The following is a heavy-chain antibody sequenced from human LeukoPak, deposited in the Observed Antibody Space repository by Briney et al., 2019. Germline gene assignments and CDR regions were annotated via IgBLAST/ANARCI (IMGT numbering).Heavy chain of an antibody. D-gene: IGHD1-26*01. V-gene: IGHV3-21*01. CDR1: GFTFSSYS. CDR2: ISSSSSYI. Sequence: GGSLRLSCAASGFTFSSYSMNWVRQAPGKGLEWVSSISSSSSYIYYADSVKGRFTISRDNAKNSLYLQMNSLRAEGTAVYYCARDKLQNRIVGATAFDYWGQGTLVTVSS. CDR3: ARDKLQNRIVGATAFDY. J-gene: IGHJ4*02.